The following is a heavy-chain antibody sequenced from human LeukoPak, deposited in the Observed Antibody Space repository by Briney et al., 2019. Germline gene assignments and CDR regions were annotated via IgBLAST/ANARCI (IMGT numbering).Heavy chain of an antibody. CDR1: GYTFSNYA. CDR2: ISTYNGNT. Sequence: ASVKVSCKASGYTFSNYAINWVRQAPGQGLEWMGWISTYNGNTNYAQKLQGRVTMTTDTSTSTAYMELRSLRSDDTAVYYCARVEGMAVAGNRFADYWGQGTLVTVSS. CDR3: ARVEGMAVAGNRFADY. D-gene: IGHD6-19*01. J-gene: IGHJ4*02. V-gene: IGHV1-18*01.